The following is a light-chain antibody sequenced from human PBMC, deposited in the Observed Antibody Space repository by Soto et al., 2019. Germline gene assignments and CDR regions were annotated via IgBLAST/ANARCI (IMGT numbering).Light chain of an antibody. CDR3: QQRIRWPLT. Sequence: EIVLTQSPATLSLSPGERATLSCRASQSVTRDLAWYQQRPGQTPRLLIYDASNRATGIPARFSGSEPGTDFTLSISSLEPEDFAVYFCQQRIRWPLTVGRGNRVDF. V-gene: IGKV3-11*01. CDR2: DAS. J-gene: IGKJ3*01. CDR1: QSVTRD.